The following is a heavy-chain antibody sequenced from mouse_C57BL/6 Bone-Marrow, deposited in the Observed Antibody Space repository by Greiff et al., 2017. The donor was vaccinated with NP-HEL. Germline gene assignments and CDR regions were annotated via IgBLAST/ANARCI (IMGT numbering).Heavy chain of an antibody. J-gene: IGHJ4*01. CDR3: AKLSHYYGSSYEWAYYAMDY. D-gene: IGHD1-1*01. V-gene: IGHV3-8*01. CDR2: ISYSGST. Sequence: EVKLVESGPGLAKPSQTLSLTCSVTGYSITSDYWNWIRKFPGNKLEYMGYISYSGSTYYNPSRKSRISITRDTSKNQYYLQLNSVTTEDTATYYCAKLSHYYGSSYEWAYYAMDYWGQGTSVTVSS. CDR1: GYSITSDY.